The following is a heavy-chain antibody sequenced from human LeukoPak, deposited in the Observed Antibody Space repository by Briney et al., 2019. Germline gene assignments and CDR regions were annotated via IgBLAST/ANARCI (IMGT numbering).Heavy chain of an antibody. D-gene: IGHD6-25*01. CDR1: GYTFIFHY. J-gene: IGHJ4*02. V-gene: IGHV1-2*02. CDR2: VNPRSGGT. Sequence: ASVKVSCKASGYTFIFHYIHWVRQVPGQGLEWTGWVNPRSGGTNYAQKFHDRVTMTGDTSISTAYMDLSSLRSDDTAVYYCARTRSGKPDFWGQGTLVTVSS. CDR3: ARTRSGKPDF.